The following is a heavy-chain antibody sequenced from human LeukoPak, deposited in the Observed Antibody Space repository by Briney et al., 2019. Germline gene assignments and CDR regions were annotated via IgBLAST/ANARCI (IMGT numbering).Heavy chain of an antibody. D-gene: IGHD4/OR15-4a*01. V-gene: IGHV3-15*01. J-gene: IGHJ4*02. Sequence: TPGESLRLSCVLSGIPFEDAWMSWVRQAPGKGLEWVGRITKDGTTDYATPVKGRFTISRDNSKTTFYLQMNSLRTDDTSIYYCTWMSTVLTVDYWGQGTLVTVSS. CDR2: ITKDGTT. CDR3: TWMSTVLTVDY. CDR1: GIPFEDAW.